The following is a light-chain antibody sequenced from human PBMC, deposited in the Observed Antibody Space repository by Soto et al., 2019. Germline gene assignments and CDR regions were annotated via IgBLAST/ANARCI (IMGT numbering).Light chain of an antibody. V-gene: IGLV1-40*01. J-gene: IGLJ1*01. CDR3: QSYDSSLRGYV. Sequence: SVLTQPPSVSGAPGQRVTVSCTGSSSNIGARFDVHWYQQLPGTAPRLLIYANGNRPSGVPDRFSGSKSGTSASLAITGLQAEDEADYYCQSYDSSLRGYVFGTGTKDTLL. CDR1: SSNIGARFD. CDR2: ANG.